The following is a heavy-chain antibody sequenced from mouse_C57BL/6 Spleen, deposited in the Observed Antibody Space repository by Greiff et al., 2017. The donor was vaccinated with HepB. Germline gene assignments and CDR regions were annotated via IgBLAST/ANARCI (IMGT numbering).Heavy chain of an antibody. CDR2: INPSNGGT. CDR3: ARWTNWDGVFAY. Sequence: QVQLKESGTELVKPGASVKLSCKASGYTFTSYWMHWVKQRPGQGLEWIGNINPSNGGTNYNEKFKSKATLTVDKSSSTAYMQLSSLTSEDSAVYYCARWTNWDGVFAYWGQGTLVTVSA. CDR1: GYTFTSYW. D-gene: IGHD4-1*02. V-gene: IGHV1-53*01. J-gene: IGHJ3*01.